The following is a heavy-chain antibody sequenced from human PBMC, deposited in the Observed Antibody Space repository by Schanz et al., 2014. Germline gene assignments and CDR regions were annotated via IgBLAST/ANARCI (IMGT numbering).Heavy chain of an antibody. J-gene: IGHJ4*02. CDR2: MSYDGSNK. CDR3: ARDGDFDY. Sequence: QGQLVESGGGVVQPGRSLRLSCAASGFTFSSYAMHWVRQAPGKGLEWVAVMSYDGSNKYYAVSVKGRFTISRDNSKNTLFLQMSSLRAEDTAVYYCARDGDFDYWGQGTLVTVSS. V-gene: IGHV3-30-3*01. CDR1: GFTFSSYA.